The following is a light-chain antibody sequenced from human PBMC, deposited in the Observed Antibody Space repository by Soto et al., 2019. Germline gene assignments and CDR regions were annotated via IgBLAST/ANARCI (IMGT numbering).Light chain of an antibody. Sequence: EIVMTQSPATLSVSPGERATLSCRASQSVSSNLAWYQQKPGQAPRLLIYAASTRATDIPARFSGSGSGTEFTLIISSLQSVDFAVYYCQQYNNWPHTFGQGTKVEIK. J-gene: IGKJ1*01. V-gene: IGKV3-15*01. CDR1: QSVSSN. CDR3: QQYNNWPHT. CDR2: AAS.